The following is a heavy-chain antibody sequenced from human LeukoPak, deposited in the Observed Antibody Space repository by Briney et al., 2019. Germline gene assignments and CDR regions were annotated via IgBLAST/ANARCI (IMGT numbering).Heavy chain of an antibody. V-gene: IGHV3-21*01. CDR2: LSKSSTYV. CDR1: GFTFSTYS. J-gene: IGHJ5*02. CDR3: ARDREASDDFNWFDP. Sequence: GGSLRLSCAAPGFTFSTYSMSWVRQAPGKGLEWVSSLSKSSTYVYYAASVKGRFTISRDNAKNSLFLEMNGLRAEDTAVYYCARDREASDDFNWFDPWGQGTLVTVSS. D-gene: IGHD3/OR15-3a*01.